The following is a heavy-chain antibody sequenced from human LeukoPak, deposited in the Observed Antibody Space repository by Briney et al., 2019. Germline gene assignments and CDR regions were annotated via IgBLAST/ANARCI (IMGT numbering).Heavy chain of an antibody. CDR1: GFAFTSYT. CDR3: ARDRDIVAFDF. D-gene: IGHD5-12*01. CDR2: ITTSGSI. J-gene: IGHJ4*02. V-gene: IGHV3-69-1*01. Sequence: GGSPRLSCAASGFAFTSYTINWVRQAPGKGLEWVLSITTSGSIKYADSVKGRFTISRDNAKNSVYLQMSSLRADDTAVYFCARDRDIVAFDFWGQGTLVTVSS.